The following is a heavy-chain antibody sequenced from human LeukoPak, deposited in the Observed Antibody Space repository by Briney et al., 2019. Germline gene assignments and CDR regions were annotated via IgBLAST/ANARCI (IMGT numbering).Heavy chain of an antibody. CDR3: ARVGYSYGYYYYYMDV. V-gene: IGHV1-8*01. CDR1: GYTFTSYD. CDR2: MNPNSGNT. Sequence: ASVKVSCKASGYTFTSYDINWVRQATGQGLEWMGWMNPNSGNTGYAQKFQGRVTMTRNTSISTAYMELSSLRSEDTAVYYCARVGYSYGYYYYYMDVWGKGTTVTVSS. J-gene: IGHJ6*03. D-gene: IGHD5-18*01.